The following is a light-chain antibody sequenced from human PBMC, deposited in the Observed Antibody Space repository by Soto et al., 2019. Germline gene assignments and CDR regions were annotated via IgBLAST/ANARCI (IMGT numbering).Light chain of an antibody. CDR3: TQYRNWVRT. Sequence: EIELTQSPATLSVSPGDRVTLSCRASQSVDINLARYQQRAGQAPRPLVYGASTKATDIPVRFSGRRSGTEFTLTIHTRQSEAFAVYYCTQYRNWVRTVGQGTKVDI. CDR2: GAS. V-gene: IGKV3-15*01. CDR1: QSVDIN. J-gene: IGKJ1*01.